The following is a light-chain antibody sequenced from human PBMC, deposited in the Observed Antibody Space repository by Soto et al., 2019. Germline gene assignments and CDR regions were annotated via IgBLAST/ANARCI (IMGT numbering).Light chain of an antibody. Sequence: KVMTQAPATLSVSPGERATLSCRASQSVKRNLAWYQQKPGQAPRLLIYGASTRATGIPARFSGSGSGTEFTLTISSLQSEDFAVYYCQQYNKWPPTTFGQGTKVDIK. CDR1: QSVKRN. CDR3: QQYNKWPPTT. V-gene: IGKV3-15*01. CDR2: GAS. J-gene: IGKJ1*01.